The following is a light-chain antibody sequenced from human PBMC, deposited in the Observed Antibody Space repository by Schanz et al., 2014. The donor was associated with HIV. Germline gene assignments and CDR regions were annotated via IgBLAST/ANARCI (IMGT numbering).Light chain of an antibody. CDR1: QSVSTN. V-gene: IGKV3-20*01. CDR3: QQYGGSPKT. CDR2: GTS. J-gene: IGKJ2*01. Sequence: EIVMTQSPATLSVSPGERATLSCRASQSVSTNLAWYQQKPGQAPRLLIYGTSSRAPGIPDRFSGSGSGTDFTLTISRLEPEDVAVYYCQQYGGSPKTFGQGTKLEIK.